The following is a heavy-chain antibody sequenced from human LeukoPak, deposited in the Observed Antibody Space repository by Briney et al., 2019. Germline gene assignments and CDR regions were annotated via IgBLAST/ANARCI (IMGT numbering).Heavy chain of an antibody. CDR3: VRDLGVDTSMIFFDY. D-gene: IGHD5-18*01. V-gene: IGHV1-18*01. Sequence: ASVKVSCKASGYTFTSYGISWVRQAPGQGLEWMGWISAYNGNTNYVQKFQGRVTMATDISTSTAYMELRSLRSDDTAVFYCVRDLGVDTSMIFFDYWGQGTRVTVSS. CDR2: ISAYNGNT. CDR1: GYTFTSYG. J-gene: IGHJ4*02.